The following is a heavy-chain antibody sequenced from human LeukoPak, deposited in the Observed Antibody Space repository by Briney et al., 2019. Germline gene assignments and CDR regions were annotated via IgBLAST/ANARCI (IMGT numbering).Heavy chain of an antibody. Sequence: GGSLRLSCAAPGFTFSSYSMHCVRQAPGKGRGYVSAISSNGGSTYYANSVKGRFTISRDNSKNTLYLQMGSLRAEDMDVYYCASRSVSGSYCNYWGQGTLVTVSS. D-gene: IGHD1-26*01. CDR3: ASRSVSGSYCNY. J-gene: IGHJ4*02. V-gene: IGHV3-64*01. CDR1: GFTFSSYS. CDR2: ISSNGGST.